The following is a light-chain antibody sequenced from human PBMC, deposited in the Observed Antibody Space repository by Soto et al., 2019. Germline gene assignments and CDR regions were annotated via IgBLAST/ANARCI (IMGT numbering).Light chain of an antibody. CDR2: GAS. CDR3: QQYNNWPQT. CDR1: QSVSSS. Sequence: EVVLTQSPGTLSLSTGERATLSCRASQSVSSSFLAWYQQKPGQAPRLLIYGASTRATGIPARFSGSGSGTEFTLTISSLESEDFAVYYCQQYNNWPQTFAQGRRLEIK. J-gene: IGKJ5*01. V-gene: IGKV3-15*01.